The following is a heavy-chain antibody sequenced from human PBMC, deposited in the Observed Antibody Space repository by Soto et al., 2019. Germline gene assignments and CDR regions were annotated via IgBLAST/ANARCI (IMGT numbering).Heavy chain of an antibody. V-gene: IGHV1-18*01. CDR2: ISAYNGNT. CDR3: ARDHQDYYDSSGYYLPQLDY. J-gene: IGHJ4*02. Sequence: ASVKVSCKASGYTFTSYGISWVRQAPGQGLECMGWISAYNGNTNYAQKLQGRVTMTTDTSTSTAYMELRSLRSDDTAVYYCARDHQDYYDSSGYYLPQLDYWGQGTLVPVSS. CDR1: GYTFTSYG. D-gene: IGHD3-22*01.